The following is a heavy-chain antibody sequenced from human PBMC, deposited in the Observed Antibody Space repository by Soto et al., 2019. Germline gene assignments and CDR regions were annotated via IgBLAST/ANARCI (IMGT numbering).Heavy chain of an antibody. D-gene: IGHD2-2*01. V-gene: IGHV3-33*01. CDR3: ARGALVGYYGMDV. Sequence: GGSLRLSCAASGFTFSSYGMHWVRQAPGKGLEWVAVIWYDGSNKYYADSVKGRFTISRDNSKNTLYLQMNSLRAEDTAVYYCARGALVGYYGMDVWGQGTTVTVSS. CDR1: GFTFSSYG. CDR2: IWYDGSNK. J-gene: IGHJ6*02.